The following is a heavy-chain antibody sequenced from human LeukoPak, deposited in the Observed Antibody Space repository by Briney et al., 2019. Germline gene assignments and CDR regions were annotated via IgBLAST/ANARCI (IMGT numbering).Heavy chain of an antibody. J-gene: IGHJ5*02. D-gene: IGHD1-14*01. V-gene: IGHV4-39*07. Sequence: SETLSLTCTVSGSSISSSPYYWGWIRQPPGKGLEWIGSIYYSGTTHYSPSLESRVTISVDTSKNQFSLKVASVTAADTAIYYCAKGAGGFTYYNWFDPWGQGTLVTVSS. CDR2: IYYSGTT. CDR3: AKGAGGFTYYNWFDP. CDR1: GSSISSSPYY.